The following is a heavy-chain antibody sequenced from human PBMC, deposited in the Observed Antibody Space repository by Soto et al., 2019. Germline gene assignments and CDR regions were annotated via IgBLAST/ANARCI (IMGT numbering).Heavy chain of an antibody. Sequence: QVQLQESGPGLVKPSQTLSLTCTVSGGSISSGGTGSYWTRIRQLPGKGLEWIGYIYYTGNTYYNPSLKSRPTISIDTSEIQFSLKLTSVTAADTTVYFCASGHDAYKVRYWGQGTLVTVSS. CDR2: IYYTGNT. V-gene: IGHV4-31*03. CDR1: GGSISSGGTGSY. J-gene: IGHJ4*02. D-gene: IGHD1-1*01. CDR3: ASGHDAYKVRY.